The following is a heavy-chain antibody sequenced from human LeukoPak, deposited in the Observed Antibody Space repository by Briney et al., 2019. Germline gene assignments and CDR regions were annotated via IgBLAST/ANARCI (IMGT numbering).Heavy chain of an antibody. CDR1: GFTFDDCA. V-gene: IGHV3-9*03. J-gene: IGHJ4*02. CDR3: AKDSRGSWYFGPFDY. Sequence: GGSLRLSCAASGFTFDDCAMHWVRQAPGKGLEWVSGISWNSGSIGYADSVKGRFTISRDNAKNSLYLQMNSLRAEDMALYYCAKDSRGSWYFGPFDYWGQGTLVTVSS. D-gene: IGHD6-13*01. CDR2: ISWNSGSI.